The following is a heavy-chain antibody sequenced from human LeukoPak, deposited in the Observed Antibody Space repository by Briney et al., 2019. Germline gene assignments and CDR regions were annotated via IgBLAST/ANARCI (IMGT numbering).Heavy chain of an antibody. CDR3: TTDLARSSGWWRDAFDI. CDR1: GFTFSNAW. V-gene: IGHV3-15*01. CDR2: IKSKTDGGTT. Sequence: GWSLRLSCAASGFTFSNAWMSWVRQAPGKGLEWVGRIKSKTDGGTTDYAAPVKGRFTISRDDSKNTLYLQMNSLKTEDTAVYYCTTDLARSSGWWRDAFDIWGQGTMVTVSS. J-gene: IGHJ3*02. D-gene: IGHD6-19*01.